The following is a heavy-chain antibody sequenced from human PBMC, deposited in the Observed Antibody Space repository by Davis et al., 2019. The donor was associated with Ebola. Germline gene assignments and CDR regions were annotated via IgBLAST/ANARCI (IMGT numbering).Heavy chain of an antibody. V-gene: IGHV4-34*01. D-gene: IGHD3-22*01. CDR2: INHSGST. CDR1: GGSISSYY. Sequence: MPSETLSLTCTVSGGSISSYYWSWIRQPPGKGLEWIGEINHSGSTNYNPSLKSRVTISGDTSKNQFSLKLSSVTAADTAVYYCARPTYYYDSSGYYSHWGQGTLVTVSS. J-gene: IGHJ4*02. CDR3: ARPTYYYDSSGYYSH.